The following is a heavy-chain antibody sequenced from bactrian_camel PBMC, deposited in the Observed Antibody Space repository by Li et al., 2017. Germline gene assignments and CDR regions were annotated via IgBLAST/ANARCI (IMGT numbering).Heavy chain of an antibody. V-gene: IGHV3S53*01. CDR1: GYIFSTCG. J-gene: IGHJ4*01. Sequence: HVQLVESGGGSVQAGGSLELSCSASGYIFSTCGMGWYRQAPGKEREGVSSITTDGTTIYADSVKGRFTISQDNAKNTLTLQMNSLKTEDTGVYYCAACPVGGIINLWGQGTQVTVS. D-gene: IGHD7*01. CDR2: ITTDGTT. CDR3: AACPVGGIINL.